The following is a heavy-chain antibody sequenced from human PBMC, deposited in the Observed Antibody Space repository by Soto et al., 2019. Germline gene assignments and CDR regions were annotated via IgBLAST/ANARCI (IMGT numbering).Heavy chain of an antibody. CDR1: GYTFTSYG. D-gene: IGHD6-6*01. Sequence: ASVKVSCKASGYTFTSYGISWVRQAPGQGLEWMGWISAYNGNTNYAQKLQGRVTMTTDTSTSAAYMELRSLRSDDTAVYYWERGGGGYSSSSYYYYMDVWGKGTTVTVSS. J-gene: IGHJ6*03. V-gene: IGHV1-18*01. CDR2: ISAYNGNT. CDR3: ERGGGGYSSSSYYYYMDV.